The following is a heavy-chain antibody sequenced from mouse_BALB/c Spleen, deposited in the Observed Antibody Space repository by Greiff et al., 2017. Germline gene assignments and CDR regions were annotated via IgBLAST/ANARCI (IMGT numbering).Heavy chain of an antibody. D-gene: IGHD1-1*01. V-gene: IGHV5-6*03. CDR1: GFTFSDYY. CDR2: ISSGGSYT. Sequence: EVKLVESGGGLVKPGGSLKLSCAASGFTFSDYYMSWVRQTPDKRLEWVATISSGGSYTYYPDSVKGRFTISRDNAKNTLYLQMSSLKSEDTAMYYCARQRYRAWFAYWGQGTLVTVSA. J-gene: IGHJ3*01. CDR3: ARQRYRAWFAY.